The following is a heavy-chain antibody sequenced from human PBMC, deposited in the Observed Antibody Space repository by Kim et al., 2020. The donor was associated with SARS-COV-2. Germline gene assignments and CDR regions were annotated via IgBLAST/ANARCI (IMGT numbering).Heavy chain of an antibody. CDR2: INNNNGRT. Sequence: GGSLRLSCAASGFTFSTCGMNWVRQAPDKGLEWVSSINNNNGRTFHADSVQGRFTISRDNSKNTLYLQMNSLSAEDTAVYYCVKEGSFHQDLDYWGQGTLVTVSS. CDR1: GFTFSTCG. CDR3: VKEGSFHQDLDY. V-gene: IGHV3-23*01. D-gene: IGHD3-10*01. J-gene: IGHJ4*02.